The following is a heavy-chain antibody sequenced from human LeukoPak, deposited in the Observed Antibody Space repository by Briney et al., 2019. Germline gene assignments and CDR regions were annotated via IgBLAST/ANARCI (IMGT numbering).Heavy chain of an antibody. CDR2: IYIVGST. Sequence: PGGSLRLSCAASGFTVSSNYMSWVRKAPGKGLEWVSVIYIVGSTYYADSVKGRFTISRDNSKNTLYLQMNSLRAEDTAVYYCAREACSSTSCYTAYFDYWGQGTLVTVSS. CDR1: GFTVSSNY. J-gene: IGHJ4*02. D-gene: IGHD2-2*02. V-gene: IGHV3-53*01. CDR3: AREACSSTSCYTAYFDY.